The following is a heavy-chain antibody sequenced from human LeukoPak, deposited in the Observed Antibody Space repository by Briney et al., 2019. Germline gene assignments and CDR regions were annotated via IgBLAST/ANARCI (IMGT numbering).Heavy chain of an antibody. CDR3: ARARGSGWYDY. V-gene: IGHV3-66*01. J-gene: IGHJ4*02. CDR2: IYSGGST. D-gene: IGHD6-19*01. Sequence: GGSLRLSRAASGFTVSSNYMSWVRQAPGKGLEWVSVIYSGGSTYYADSVKGRFTISRDNSKNTLYLQMNSLRAEDTAVYYCARARGSGWYDYWGQGTLVTVSS. CDR1: GFTVSSNY.